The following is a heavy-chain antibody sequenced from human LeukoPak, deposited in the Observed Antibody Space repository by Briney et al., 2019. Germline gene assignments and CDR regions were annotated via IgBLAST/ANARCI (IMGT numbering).Heavy chain of an antibody. CDR1: GYTFTSYY. V-gene: IGHV1-46*01. Sequence: ASVEVSCKASGYTFTSYYLHWVRQAPGQGLEWIGIINPSGGSTSYAQKFQGRVTMTRDTSTSTVYMELSSLRSEDTAVYYCARGYYYDSSGPSFDCWGQGTLVTVSS. CDR2: INPSGGST. J-gene: IGHJ4*02. CDR3: ARGYYYDSSGPSFDC. D-gene: IGHD3-22*01.